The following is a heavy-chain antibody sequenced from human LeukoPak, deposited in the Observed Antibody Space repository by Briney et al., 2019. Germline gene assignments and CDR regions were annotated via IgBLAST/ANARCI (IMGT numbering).Heavy chain of an antibody. Sequence: GGSLRLSCSASGFTFSSYAMHWVRQAPGKGLEYVSAISTYGGSTYYTDSVKGRFSISRDNSKNTLYLQMNSLRAEDTAVYYCAKDSADIVVIPAADFDYWGQGTLVTVSS. CDR2: ISTYGGST. CDR3: AKDSADIVVIPAADFDY. J-gene: IGHJ4*02. D-gene: IGHD2-2*01. CDR1: GFTFSSYA. V-gene: IGHV3-64*04.